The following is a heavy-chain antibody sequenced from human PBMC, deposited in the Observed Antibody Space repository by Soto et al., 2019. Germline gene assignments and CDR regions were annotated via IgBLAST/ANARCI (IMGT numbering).Heavy chain of an antibody. CDR1: GYSFTSYW. CDR3: ARGLRATYWTNGVCTPVSYYYGMDV. D-gene: IGHD2-8*01. CDR2: IYPGDSDT. J-gene: IGHJ6*02. Sequence: GESLKISCKGSGYSFTSYWIGWVRQMPGKGLEWMGIIYPGDSDTRYSPSFQGQVTISADKSISTAYLQWSSLKASDTARYYCARGLRATYWTNGVCTPVSYYYGMDVWGRGTTVSVSS. V-gene: IGHV5-51*01.